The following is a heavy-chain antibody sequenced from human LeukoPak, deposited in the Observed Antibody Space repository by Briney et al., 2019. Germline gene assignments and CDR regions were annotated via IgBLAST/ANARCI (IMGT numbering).Heavy chain of an antibody. D-gene: IGHD6-19*01. CDR3: ARHAHSVAVAGC. CDR2: IDPSDSYL. V-gene: IGHV5-10-1*01. J-gene: IGHJ4*02. CDR1: GSSFTSYW. Sequence: HGESLKISCKGSGSSFTSYWISWVRQMPGKGLEWMGRIDPSDSYLNYSPSFRGHVTISADKSTSIACLQWSSLKAPDTAMYYCARHAHSVAVAGCWGQGTLVTVSS.